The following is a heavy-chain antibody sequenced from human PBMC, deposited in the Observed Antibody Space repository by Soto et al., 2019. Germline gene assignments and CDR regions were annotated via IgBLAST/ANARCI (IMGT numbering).Heavy chain of an antibody. V-gene: IGHV1-8*01. J-gene: IGHJ6*03. CDR1: GYTFTSYD. Sequence: QVQLVQSGAEVKKPGASVKVSCKASGYTFTSYDINWVRQATGQGLEWMGWMNPNSGNTGYAQKFQGRVTMTRNTSISTAYMELSSLRSEDTAVYYCARGQGEEYCSSTRCYKYYYYMDVWGKGTTVTVSS. D-gene: IGHD2-2*02. CDR2: MNPNSGNT. CDR3: ARGQGEEYCSSTRCYKYYYYMDV.